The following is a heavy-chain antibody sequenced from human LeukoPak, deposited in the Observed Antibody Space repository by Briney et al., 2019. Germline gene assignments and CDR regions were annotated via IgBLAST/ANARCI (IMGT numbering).Heavy chain of an antibody. D-gene: IGHD3-16*01. CDR1: GFTFDDYA. V-gene: IGHV3-9*01. CDR2: ISWNSDTR. J-gene: IGHJ6*02. CDR3: TKDIQLGGWGHAMDV. Sequence: PGGSLRLSCAGSGFTFDDYAMYWVRQAPGKGLEWVSGISWNSDTRGYADSVKGRFTISRDNAKNSLYLQMNSLRDEDTALYFCTKDIQLGGWGHAMDVWGQGTTVTVSS.